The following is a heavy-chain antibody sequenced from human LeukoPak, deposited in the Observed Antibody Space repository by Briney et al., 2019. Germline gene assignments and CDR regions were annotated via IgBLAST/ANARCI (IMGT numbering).Heavy chain of an antibody. D-gene: IGHD1-26*01. Sequence: PSETLSLTCTVSGGSISSYYWSWIRQPPGKGLEWIGYIYYSGSTNYNPSLKSRVTISVDTSKNQFSLKLSSVTAADTAVYYCAREVVGPDEDWFDPWGQGTLVTASS. J-gene: IGHJ5*02. V-gene: IGHV4-59*01. CDR3: AREVVGPDEDWFDP. CDR1: GGSISSYY. CDR2: IYYSGST.